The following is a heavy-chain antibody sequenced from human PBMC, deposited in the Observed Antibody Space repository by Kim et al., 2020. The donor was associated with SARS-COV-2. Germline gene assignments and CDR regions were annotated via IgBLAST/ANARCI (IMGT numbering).Heavy chain of an antibody. J-gene: IGHJ4*02. Sequence: SYNQYLKSRVTISVDTSKNQFSLKLSSVTAADAAVYYCARGIGLVVFDYWGQGTLVTVSS. CDR3: ARGIGLVVFDY. D-gene: IGHD2-15*01. V-gene: IGHV4-39*01.